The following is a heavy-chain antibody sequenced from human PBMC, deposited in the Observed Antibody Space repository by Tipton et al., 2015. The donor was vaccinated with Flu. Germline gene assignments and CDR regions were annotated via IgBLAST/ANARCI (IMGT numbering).Heavy chain of an antibody. Sequence: TLSLTCTVSGYSISSGYYWGWIRQPPGKGLEWIGSIYHSGSTYYNPSLKSRVTISVDTSKNQFSLKLSSVPAADTAVYYCARGQIFGWFDPWGQGTLVTVSS. CDR3: ARGQIFGWFDP. CDR1: GYSISSGYY. D-gene: IGHD2/OR15-2a*01. V-gene: IGHV4-38-2*02. J-gene: IGHJ5*02. CDR2: IYHSGST.